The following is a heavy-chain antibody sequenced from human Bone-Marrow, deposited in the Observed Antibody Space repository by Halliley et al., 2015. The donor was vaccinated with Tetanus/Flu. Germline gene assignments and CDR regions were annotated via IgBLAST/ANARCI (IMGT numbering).Heavy chain of an antibody. CDR3: ARHRRWLQLLGRYYYYHMDV. D-gene: IGHD5-12*01. J-gene: IGHJ6*02. V-gene: IGHV4-39*01. CDR2: YRGNP. Sequence: YRGNPSYNPSVKSRVTISLDTSRNQFSLKLNSGTDADTAVYYCARHRRWLQLLGRYYYYHMDVWGQGTTVTVSS.